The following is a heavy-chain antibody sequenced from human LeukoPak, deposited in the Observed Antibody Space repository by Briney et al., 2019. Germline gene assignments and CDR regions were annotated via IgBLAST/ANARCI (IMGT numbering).Heavy chain of an antibody. V-gene: IGHV1-2*06. Sequence: ASVKVSCKPSGYTFTGYYLHWVRQAPGQGLEWMGRINPNSGGTNYAQKFQGRVTMTRDTSTSTIYMELSRLRSDDTAVYYCAREGSGSYNVFDYWGQGALVTVSS. CDR2: INPNSGGT. D-gene: IGHD1-26*01. CDR3: AREGSGSYNVFDY. J-gene: IGHJ4*02. CDR1: GYTFTGYY.